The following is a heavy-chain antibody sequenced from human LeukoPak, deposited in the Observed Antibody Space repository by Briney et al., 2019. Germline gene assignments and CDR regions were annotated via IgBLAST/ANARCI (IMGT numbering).Heavy chain of an antibody. V-gene: IGHV1-18*01. J-gene: IGHJ5*02. CDR2: ISAYNGNT. CDR1: GYTLTSYG. Sequence: GASVKVSCKASGYTLTSYGISWVRQAPGQGLEWMGWISAYNGNTNYAQKLQGRVTMTTDTSTSTAYMELRSLRSDDTAVYYCARVRGRVTVTTDRNWFDPWGQGTLVTVSS. CDR3: ARVRGRVTVTTDRNWFDP. D-gene: IGHD4-17*01.